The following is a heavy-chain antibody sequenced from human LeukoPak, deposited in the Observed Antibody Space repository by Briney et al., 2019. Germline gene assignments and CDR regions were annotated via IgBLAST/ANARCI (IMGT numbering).Heavy chain of an antibody. V-gene: IGHV4-59*11. CDR1: GGSLSGHY. CDR3: ARLLDNDISGDPDTFDV. J-gene: IGHJ3*01. Sequence: TLETLSLTCTVSGGSLSGHYWSWIRQPPGKRLEWIGYVSYTGRTKYNPSLQSRVTISIDTSESQFSLKLTSVTSADTAVYSCARLLDNDISGDPDTFDVWGQGTTVIVSS. CDR2: VSYTGRT. D-gene: IGHD3-22*01.